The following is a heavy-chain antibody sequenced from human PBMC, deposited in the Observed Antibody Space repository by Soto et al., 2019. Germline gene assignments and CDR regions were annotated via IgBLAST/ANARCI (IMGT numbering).Heavy chain of an antibody. CDR3: ARDLMTN. V-gene: IGHV3-48*02. CDR2: IGCDGTIT. J-gene: IGHJ4*02. CDR1: GYIFSDYG. Sequence: EVQVVESGGTLVKPGRSLRLACEGTGYIFSDYGMNWVRQAPGKGLEWVANIGCDGTITTYADSVRGRFTVSRDNAKNSVYLQMNNLRHEDTDVYYCARDLMTNWGQGTLVSVSS.